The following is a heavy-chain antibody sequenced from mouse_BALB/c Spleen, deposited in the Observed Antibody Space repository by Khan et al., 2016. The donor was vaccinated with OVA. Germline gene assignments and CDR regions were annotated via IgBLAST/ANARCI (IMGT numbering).Heavy chain of an antibody. CDR3: ARAGWDVFAY. CDR1: GYTFTDYV. J-gene: IGHJ3*01. D-gene: IGHD4-1*01. V-gene: IGHV1-77*01. Sequence: QVQLQQSGPELVKPGASVKMSCKASGYTFTDYVMNWVKQRNGQGLEWIGQIYPGSDSTYYTEKFKGKATLTTDRSSNTAYMQLSNLTSEDSAVYFWARAGWDVFAYWGQGTLVTVSA. CDR2: IYPGSDST.